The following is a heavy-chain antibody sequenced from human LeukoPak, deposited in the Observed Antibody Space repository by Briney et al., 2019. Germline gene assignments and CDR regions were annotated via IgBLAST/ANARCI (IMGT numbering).Heavy chain of an antibody. J-gene: IGHJ1*01. Sequence: GGSLRLSCAASGFTFSSYWMSWVRQAPGKGLEWVANIKQDGNEKHYVESVKGRFTISRDNVKNSLHLQMNSLRAEDTAVYYCARDRYFQYWGQGTLVTVSS. V-gene: IGHV3-7*01. D-gene: IGHD1-14*01. CDR2: IKQDGNEK. CDR3: ARDRYFQY. CDR1: GFTFSSYW.